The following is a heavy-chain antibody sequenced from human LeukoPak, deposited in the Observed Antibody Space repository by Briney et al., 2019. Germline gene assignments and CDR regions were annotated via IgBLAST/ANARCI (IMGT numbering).Heavy chain of an antibody. J-gene: IGHJ4*02. D-gene: IGHD6-19*01. CDR2: MSPNSGDT. CDR1: GYTFTSYD. Sequence: ASVKVSCKASGYTFTSYDFNWVRQATGQRPEWMGWMSPNSGDTGYAQKFQGRVTMTRDTSTSTVHMELSSLRSEDTAVYYCARRTAIGSGWYDVDYFDYWGQETLVTVSS. CDR3: ARRTAIGSGWYDVDYFDY. V-gene: IGHV1-8*01.